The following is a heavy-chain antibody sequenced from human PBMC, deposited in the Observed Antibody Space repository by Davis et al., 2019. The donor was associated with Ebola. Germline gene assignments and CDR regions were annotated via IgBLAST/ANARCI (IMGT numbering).Heavy chain of an antibody. CDR3: ARRRAFGSGSYMY. J-gene: IGHJ4*02. Sequence: SETLSLSCTVSGGSISSYYWSWIRQPPGKGLEWIGYIYYSGSTNYNPSLKSRVTISVDTSKNQFSLKLSSVTAADTAVYYCARRRAFGSGSYMYWGQGTLVTVSS. CDR2: IYYSGST. D-gene: IGHD3-10*01. CDR1: GGSISSYY. V-gene: IGHV4-59*12.